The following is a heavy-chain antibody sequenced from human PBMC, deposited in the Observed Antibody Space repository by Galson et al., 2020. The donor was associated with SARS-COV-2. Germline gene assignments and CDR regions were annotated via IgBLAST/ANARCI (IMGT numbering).Heavy chain of an antibody. CDR2: INHSGST. CDR3: ARGPPYYDFWSGHTAYFDY. J-gene: IGHJ4*02. D-gene: IGHD3-3*01. V-gene: IGHV4-34*01. Sequence: SETLSLTCAVYGGSFSGYYWSWIRQPPGKGLEWIGEINHSGSTNYNPSLKSRVTISVDTSKNQFSLKLSSVTAADTAVYYCARGPPYYDFWSGHTAYFDYWGQGTLVTVSS. CDR1: GGSFSGYY.